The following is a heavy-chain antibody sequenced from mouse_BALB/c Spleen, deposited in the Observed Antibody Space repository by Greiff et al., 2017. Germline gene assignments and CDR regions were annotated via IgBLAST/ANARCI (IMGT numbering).Heavy chain of an antibody. CDR3: ARSTLRLLAY. V-gene: IGHV1S135*01. J-gene: IGHJ3*01. CDR1: GYSFTSYY. D-gene: IGHD1-2*01. Sequence: EVQLQQSGPELMKPGASVKISCKASGYSFTSYYMHWVKQSHGKSLEWIGYIDPFNGGTSYNQKFKGKATLTVDKSSSTAYMHLSSLTSEDSAVYYCARSTLRLLAYWGQGTLVTVSA. CDR2: IDPFNGGT.